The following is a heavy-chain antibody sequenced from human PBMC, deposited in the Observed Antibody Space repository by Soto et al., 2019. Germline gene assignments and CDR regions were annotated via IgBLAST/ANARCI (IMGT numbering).Heavy chain of an antibody. J-gene: IGHJ4*02. CDR3: ARDLAVGLVDY. CDR2: ISAYKGNT. D-gene: IGHD6-19*01. V-gene: IGHV1-18*01. Sequence: QVQLVQSGAEVKKPGASVKVSCKASGYTFTSYGISWVRQAPGQGLEWMGWISAYKGNTKYAQKLQGRXTXTXXTSTSTAYREVRSLRSDDTAVYYCARDLAVGLVDYWGQGTLVTVSS. CDR1: GYTFTSYG.